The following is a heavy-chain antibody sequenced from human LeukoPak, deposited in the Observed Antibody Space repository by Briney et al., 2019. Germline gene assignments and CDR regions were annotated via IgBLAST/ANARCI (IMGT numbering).Heavy chain of an antibody. CDR1: GGSFSGYS. CDR2: INHSGGT. CDR3: ARGVDYYGV. D-gene: IGHD3-10*01. J-gene: IGHJ4*02. Sequence: SETLSLTCAVYGGSFSGYSWNWIRQPPVKGLEWIGEINHSGGTNYNPSLKSRVTISVDTSKKQFSLKLSSVTAADTALYYCARGVDYYGVWGQGTLVTVSS. V-gene: IGHV4-34*01.